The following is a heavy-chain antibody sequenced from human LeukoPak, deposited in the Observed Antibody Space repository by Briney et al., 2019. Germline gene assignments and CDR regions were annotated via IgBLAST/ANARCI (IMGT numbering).Heavy chain of an antibody. Sequence: GGSLRLSCAASGFTFSNYAMHWVRQAPGKGLEWVALMSYDGSNKFYADSVKGRFTITRDNSKSTLYLQMNSLKAEDTAVYYCARGGVNTMTLRDLWLDYWGQGTLVTVSS. CDR1: GFTFSNYA. J-gene: IGHJ4*02. CDR2: MSYDGSNK. CDR3: ARGGVNTMTLRDLWLDY. D-gene: IGHD4-17*01. V-gene: IGHV3-30-3*01.